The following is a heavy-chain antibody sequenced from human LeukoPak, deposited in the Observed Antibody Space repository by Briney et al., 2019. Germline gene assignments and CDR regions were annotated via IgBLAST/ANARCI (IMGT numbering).Heavy chain of an antibody. Sequence: PGGSQRLSCAASGFTFSSYGMHWVRQAPGKGLEWLAVISYDGSRKSYADSVKGRFTISKDNSKNTLYLQMNSLRAEETAVYYCAKDLRGVAFSYFDYWGQGTLVTVSS. J-gene: IGHJ4*02. D-gene: IGHD3-10*01. CDR3: AKDLRGVAFSYFDY. V-gene: IGHV3-30*18. CDR2: ISYDGSRK. CDR1: GFTFSSYG.